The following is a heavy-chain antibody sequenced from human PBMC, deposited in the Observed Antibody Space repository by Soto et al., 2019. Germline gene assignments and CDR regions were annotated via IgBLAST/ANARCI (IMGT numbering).Heavy chain of an antibody. V-gene: IGHV3-23*01. CDR2: ISDTGTRT. CDR1: GFTFSSAA. J-gene: IGHJ5*02. D-gene: IGHD4-4*01. Sequence: QILESGGSLVQPGGSLRLSCVAAGFTFSSAAMNWVRQAPGKGLEWVSIISDTGTRTHYADSVKGRFTISRDNSKNTLYLDMNSLSAEDTAVYYCAKSLDIHYKNWFDPWGQGTLVTVSS. CDR3: AKSLDIHYKNWFDP.